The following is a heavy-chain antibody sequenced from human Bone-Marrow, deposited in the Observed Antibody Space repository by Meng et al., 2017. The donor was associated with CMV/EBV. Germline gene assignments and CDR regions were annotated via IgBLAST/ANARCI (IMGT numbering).Heavy chain of an antibody. Sequence: GESLKISCAASGFTFSSYAMHWVRQAPGKGLEWVAVVSYDGRNKHYADSVKGRFTISRDNSKNTLYVQMNSLRAEDTAVYYCAKSRRVGYSSSWYTIDYWGQGTLVTVSS. J-gene: IGHJ4*02. V-gene: IGHV3-30-3*02. CDR1: GFTFSSYA. CDR2: VSYDGRNK. D-gene: IGHD6-13*01. CDR3: AKSRRVGYSSSWYTIDY.